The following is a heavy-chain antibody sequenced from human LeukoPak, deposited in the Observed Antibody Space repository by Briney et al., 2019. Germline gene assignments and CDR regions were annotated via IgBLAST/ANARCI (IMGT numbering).Heavy chain of an antibody. CDR1: GGSISTHY. D-gene: IGHD6-19*01. Sequence: SETLSLTCTVSGGSISTHYWSWVRQPAGKGLEWLGRIFTTGNTNVNPLYNPSLKSRVTMSLDTSKNQFSLKLSSVTAADTAVYYCAREVIAVVDFSRWFDPWGQGTLVTVSS. CDR3: AREVIAVVDFSRWFDP. CDR2: IFTTGNT. V-gene: IGHV4-4*07. J-gene: IGHJ5*02.